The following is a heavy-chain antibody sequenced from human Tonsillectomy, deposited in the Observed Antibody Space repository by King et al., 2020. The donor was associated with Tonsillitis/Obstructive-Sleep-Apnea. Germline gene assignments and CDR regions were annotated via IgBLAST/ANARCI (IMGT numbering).Heavy chain of an antibody. D-gene: IGHD3-16*01. CDR1: GGSFSGYY. V-gene: IGHV4-34*01. Sequence: VQLQQWGAGLLKPSETLSLTCGVYGGSFSGYYWSWIRQPPGKGLEWIGEISHSGSTNYNPSLKSRVTMSVDTSKNLFSLKLSSVTAADTAVYYCARDNGGGSAFDIWGQGTLVTVSS. J-gene: IGHJ3*02. CDR3: ARDNGGGSAFDI. CDR2: ISHSGST.